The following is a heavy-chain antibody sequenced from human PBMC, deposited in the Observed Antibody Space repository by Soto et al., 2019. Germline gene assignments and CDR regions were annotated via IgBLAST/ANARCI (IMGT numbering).Heavy chain of an antibody. CDR3: ARWDRFGETSHFDY. Sequence: QVQLQESGPGLVKPSETLSLTCTVSGGSVATSDYYWSWIRQPPGKGLEWIGYVYYTGTTNYHPSLKGRLTMSVDSSKNEVYLKVTSVTAADTGVYFCARWDRFGETSHFDYWGQGILVTVSA. CDR2: VYYTGTT. D-gene: IGHD3-10*01. CDR1: GGSVATSDYY. J-gene: IGHJ4*02. V-gene: IGHV4-61*08.